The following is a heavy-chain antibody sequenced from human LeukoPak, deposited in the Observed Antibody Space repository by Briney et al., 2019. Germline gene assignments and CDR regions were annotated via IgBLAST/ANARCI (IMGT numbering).Heavy chain of an antibody. J-gene: IGHJ1*01. CDR1: GVSISRYY. CDR2: IYYSGST. CDR3: ARASGYYDSSGYYYVDAEYFQH. V-gene: IGHV4-59*01. D-gene: IGHD3-22*01. Sequence: SETLSLTCSVSGVSISRYYWSWIRDPPGKGLEWFGYIYYSGSTNYNPSLKSRVTISVDTSKNQFSLKLSSVTAADTAVYYCARASGYYDSSGYYYVDAEYFQHWGQGTLVTVSS.